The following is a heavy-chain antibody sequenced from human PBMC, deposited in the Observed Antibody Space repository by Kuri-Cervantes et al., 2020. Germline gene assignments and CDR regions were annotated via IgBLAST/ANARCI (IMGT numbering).Heavy chain of an antibody. Sequence: SETLSLTCTVSGGSISSSSYYWGWIRQPPGKGLEWIGSIYYSGSTYYNPSLKSRVTISVDTSKNQFSLKLSSVTAADTAVYYCARHGVVMTYGGLDYWGQGTLVTVSS. CDR1: GGSISSSSYY. J-gene: IGHJ4*02. V-gene: IGHV4-39*01. CDR2: IYYSGST. CDR3: ARHGVVMTYGGLDY. D-gene: IGHD3-3*01.